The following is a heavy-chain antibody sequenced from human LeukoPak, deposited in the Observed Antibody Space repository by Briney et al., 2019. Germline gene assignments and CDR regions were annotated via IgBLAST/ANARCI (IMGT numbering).Heavy chain of an antibody. D-gene: IGHD4-17*01. Sequence: PGGSLRLSCEGSAFIFSGHWMNWVRQTPGKGLEWVASIKEDGSERQYVDSVKGRFSISRDNAKNSLYLQMNSLRAEDTAVYYCARLKNGAWFDPWGQGTLVTVSS. V-gene: IGHV3-7*03. CDR1: AFIFSGHW. CDR3: ARLKNGAWFDP. J-gene: IGHJ5*02. CDR2: IKEDGSER.